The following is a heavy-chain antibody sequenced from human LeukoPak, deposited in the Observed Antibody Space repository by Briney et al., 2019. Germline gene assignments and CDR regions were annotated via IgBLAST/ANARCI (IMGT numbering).Heavy chain of an antibody. V-gene: IGHV6-1*01. Sequence: PSQTLSLTCAISGDSVSSNSAAWNWLRQSPSRGLEWLGRTYYRSTWSNDYAPSVRGRITISPDTSKNQCSLQLNSVTPEDTAVYYCARDRQGMGYWGQGTPVTVSS. CDR3: ARDRQGMGY. CDR1: GDSVSSNSAA. CDR2: TYYRSTWSN. J-gene: IGHJ4*02.